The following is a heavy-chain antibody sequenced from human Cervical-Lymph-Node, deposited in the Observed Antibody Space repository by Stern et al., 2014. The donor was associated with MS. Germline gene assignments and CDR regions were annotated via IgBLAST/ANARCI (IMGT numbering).Heavy chain of an antibody. V-gene: IGHV5-51*03. CDR1: EYNFNTHW. D-gene: IGHD1-14*01. Sequence: VQLVESGAEVKKPGESLKISCKGSEYNFNTHWIAWVRQMPGKGLEWLGNIYPGNSDTRYNPSLQGQVSISADKSITTAYLHFSSLKDSDSAMYFCARHGGPNWNHEAHNWFDPWGQGTLVTVSS. J-gene: IGHJ5*02. CDR3: ARHGGPNWNHEAHNWFDP. CDR2: IYPGNSDT.